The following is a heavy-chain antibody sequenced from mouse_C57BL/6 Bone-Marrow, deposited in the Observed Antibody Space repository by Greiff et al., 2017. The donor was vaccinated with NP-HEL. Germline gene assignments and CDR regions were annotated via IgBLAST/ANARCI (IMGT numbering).Heavy chain of an antibody. CDR1: GFNIKDDY. J-gene: IGHJ2*01. CDR3: TTRSTLVTSDY. CDR2: IDPGNGDT. V-gene: IGHV14-4*01. Sequence: VQLQQSGAELVRPGASVKLSCTASGFNIKDDYMHWVKQRPEQGLEWIGWIDPGNGDTEYASKFQGKATITADTSSNTAYLKLSSLTPEDTAVYYCTTRSTLVTSDYWGPGTPLTVSS. D-gene: IGHD2-2*01.